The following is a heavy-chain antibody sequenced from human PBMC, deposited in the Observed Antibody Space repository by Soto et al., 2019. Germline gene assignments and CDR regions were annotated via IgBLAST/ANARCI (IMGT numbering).Heavy chain of an antibody. Sequence: SQTLSLTCAISGDSVSSNSAAWNWIRQSPSRGLEWLGRTFFRSKQYNDYAESLKSRITINPDTSKNHFSLHLDSVTPEDTAVYYCARHNSGSYYIHYWGLGTLVTVSS. V-gene: IGHV6-1*01. J-gene: IGHJ4*02. CDR3: ARHNSGSYYIHY. D-gene: IGHD1-26*01. CDR2: TFFRSKQYN. CDR1: GDSVSSNSAA.